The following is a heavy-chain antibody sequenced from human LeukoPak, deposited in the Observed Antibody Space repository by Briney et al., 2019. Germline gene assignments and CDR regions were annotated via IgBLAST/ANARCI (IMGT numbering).Heavy chain of an antibody. Sequence: ASVKVSCKVSGYTLTELSMRWVRQAPGKGLEWMGGFDPEDGETIYAQKFQGRVTMTEDTSTDTAYMELSSLGSEDTAVYYCATGRITMIVVVLDYWGQGTLVTVSS. J-gene: IGHJ4*02. D-gene: IGHD3-22*01. V-gene: IGHV1-24*01. CDR3: ATGRITMIVVVLDY. CDR1: GYTLTELS. CDR2: FDPEDGET.